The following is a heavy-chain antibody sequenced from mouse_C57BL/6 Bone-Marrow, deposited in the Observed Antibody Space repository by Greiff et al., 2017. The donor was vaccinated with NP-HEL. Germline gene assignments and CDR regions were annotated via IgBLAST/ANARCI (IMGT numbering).Heavy chain of an antibody. Sequence: VQLQQSGPVLVKPGASVKMSCKASGYTFTDYYMNWVKQSHGKSLEWIGVLNPYNGGTSYNQKFKGKATLTVDKSSSTAYMELNSLTSEDSAVYYCALRQHRTYFDYWGQGTTLTVSS. J-gene: IGHJ2*01. CDR3: ALRQHRTYFDY. D-gene: IGHD3-2*02. CDR2: LNPYNGGT. V-gene: IGHV1-19*01. CDR1: GYTFTDYY.